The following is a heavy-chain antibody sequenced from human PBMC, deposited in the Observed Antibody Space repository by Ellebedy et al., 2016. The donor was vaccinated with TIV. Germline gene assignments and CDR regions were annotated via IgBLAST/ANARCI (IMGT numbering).Heavy chain of an antibody. CDR1: GYTFTSYD. CDR2: INPNSGGT. Sequence: ASVKVSCXASGYTFTSYDINWVRQATGQGLEWMGWINPNSGGTNYAQKFQGRVTMTRDTSISTAYMELSRLRSDDTAVYYCARDGGYCTNGVCYARGFDYWGQGTLVTVSS. J-gene: IGHJ4*02. D-gene: IGHD2-8*01. V-gene: IGHV1-2*02. CDR3: ARDGGYCTNGVCYARGFDY.